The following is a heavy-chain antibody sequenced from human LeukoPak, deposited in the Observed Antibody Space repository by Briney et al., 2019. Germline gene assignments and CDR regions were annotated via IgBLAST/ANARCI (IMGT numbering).Heavy chain of an antibody. J-gene: IGHJ4*02. CDR2: LNPNTGGT. D-gene: IGHD3-10*01. CDR3: ARGDGSGNSYGLIHDH. CDR1: GYTFTGYY. V-gene: IGHV1-2*02. Sequence: GASVKVSCKASGYTFTGYYIHWVRQAPGQGLEWMGWLNPNTGGTNYAQKFQGRVTMTRDTSISTAYMGLGRLSSDDTAVYYCARGDGSGNSYGLIHDHWGQGTLVIVSS.